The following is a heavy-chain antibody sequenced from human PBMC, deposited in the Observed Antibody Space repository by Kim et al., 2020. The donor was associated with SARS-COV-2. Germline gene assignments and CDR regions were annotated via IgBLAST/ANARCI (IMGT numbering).Heavy chain of an antibody. J-gene: IGHJ4*02. CDR2: IYYSGST. D-gene: IGHD3-3*01. Sequence: SETLSLTCTVSGGSISSGGYYWSWIRQHPGKGLEWIGYIYYSGSTYYNPSLKSRVTISVDTSKNQFSLKLSSVTAADTAVYYCARAHYDFWSGYPPTSLYDFDYGGQGNLVTVAS. CDR1: GGSISSGGYY. CDR3: ARAHYDFWSGYPPTSLYDFDY. V-gene: IGHV4-31*03.